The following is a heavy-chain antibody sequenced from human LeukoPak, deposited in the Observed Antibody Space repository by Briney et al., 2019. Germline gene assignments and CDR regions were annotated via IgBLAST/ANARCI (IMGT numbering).Heavy chain of an antibody. V-gene: IGHV3-74*01. CDR2: INSDGSST. CDR3: ARHSPYYYDNSGGGY. CDR1: GFTFSSYW. Sequence: RPGGSLRLSCAASGFTFSSYWMHWVRQAPGKGLVWVSRINSDGSSTSYADSVKGRFTISRDNAKNTLYLQMNSLRAEDTAVYYCARHSPYYYDNSGGGYWGQGTLVTVSS. D-gene: IGHD3-22*01. J-gene: IGHJ4*02.